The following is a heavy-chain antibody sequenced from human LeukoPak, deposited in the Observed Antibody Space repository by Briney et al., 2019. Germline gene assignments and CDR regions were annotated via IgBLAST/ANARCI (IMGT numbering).Heavy chain of an antibody. V-gene: IGHV1-18*01. CDR1: GYTFTSYG. J-gene: IGHJ4*02. CDR3: ARDDYYDSSGYYYPGFQGCDY. D-gene: IGHD3-22*01. CDR2: ISAYNGNT. Sequence: ASVKVSCKASGYTFTSYGISWVRQAPGQGLEWMGWISAYNGNTNYAQKLQGRVTMTRDTSTSTVYMELSSLRSEDTAVYCCARDDYYDSSGYYYPGFQGCDYWGQGTLVTVSS.